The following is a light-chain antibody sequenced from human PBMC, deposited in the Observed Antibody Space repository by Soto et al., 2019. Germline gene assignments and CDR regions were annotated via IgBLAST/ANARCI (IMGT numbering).Light chain of an antibody. V-gene: IGKV1-5*03. CDR3: QHHDSYSPSWP. J-gene: IGKJ1*01. Sequence: DIQMSQSHSTLSASVGDRVTITCRASQNINEYLAWYQQKPGKAPKLLIYMASSLESEVPSRFSGSGSGTEFTLTISSLQPDDSATYYCQHHDSYSPSWPFGQGTKV. CDR1: QNINEY. CDR2: MAS.